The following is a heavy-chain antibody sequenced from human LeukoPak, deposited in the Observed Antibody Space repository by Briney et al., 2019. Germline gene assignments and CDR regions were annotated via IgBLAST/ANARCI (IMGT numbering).Heavy chain of an antibody. V-gene: IGHV3-7*01. CDR3: ARESFAARWD. CDR1: GFSFSNYG. J-gene: IGHJ4*02. D-gene: IGHD6-6*01. Sequence: QSGGSLRLSCAASGFSFSNYGMNWVRQAPGKGLEWVANIKQDGSEKDYVDSVKGRFTISRDNAKNSLYLQMNSLTAEDTAVYYCARESFAARWDWGQGTLVTVSS. CDR2: IKQDGSEK.